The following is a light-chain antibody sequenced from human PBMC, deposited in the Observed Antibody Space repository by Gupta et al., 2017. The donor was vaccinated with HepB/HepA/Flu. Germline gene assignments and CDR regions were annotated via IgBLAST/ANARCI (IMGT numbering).Light chain of an antibody. V-gene: IGLV2-14*01. CDR1: SGDVGGYDS. CDR3: SSFTSTGILVV. CDR2: DVS. Sequence: QSALTQPASVSGSPGQSITVSFTGSSGDVGGYDSVSWYRQHPGKAPQLLIYDVSNRPSGISNRFSGSKSGNTASLTISGLQAEDEADYYCSSFTSTGILVVFGGGTKLTVL. J-gene: IGLJ2*01.